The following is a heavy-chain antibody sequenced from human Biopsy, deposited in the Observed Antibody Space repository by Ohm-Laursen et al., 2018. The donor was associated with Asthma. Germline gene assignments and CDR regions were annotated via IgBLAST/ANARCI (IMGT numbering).Heavy chain of an antibody. J-gene: IGHJ3*02. Sequence: SLRLSCAASGFSFSNFAIHWVRQAPGKGLEWVGVISKDASTQDYADSVKGRFTIARDNSKNTLDLQMNSLREEDTAVYYCVRDGTDDAFDIWGQGTVASVSS. CDR3: VRDGTDDAFDI. CDR2: ISKDASTQ. D-gene: IGHD1-1*01. CDR1: GFSFSNFA. V-gene: IGHV3-30*01.